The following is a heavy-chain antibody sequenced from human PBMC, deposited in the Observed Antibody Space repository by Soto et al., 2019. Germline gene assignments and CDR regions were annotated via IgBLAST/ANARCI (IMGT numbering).Heavy chain of an antibody. D-gene: IGHD2-15*01. CDR1: GYTFTGYY. CDR2: INPNSGGT. CDR3: ASSSGYCSGGSCYTDAFDI. J-gene: IGHJ3*02. Sequence: ASVKVSCKASGYTFTGYYMHWVRQAPGQGLEWMGWINPNSGGTNYAQKFQGWVTMTRDTSISTAYMELSRLRSDDTAVYYCASSSGYCSGGSCYTDAFDIWGQGTMVTVSS. V-gene: IGHV1-2*04.